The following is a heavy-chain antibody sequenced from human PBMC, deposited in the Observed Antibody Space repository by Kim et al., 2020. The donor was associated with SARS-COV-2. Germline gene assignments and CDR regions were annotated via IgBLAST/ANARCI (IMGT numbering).Heavy chain of an antibody. CDR2: IYYSGST. CDR1: GGSISSYY. V-gene: IGHV4-59*13. D-gene: IGHD6-19*01. Sequence: SETLSLTCTVSGGSISSYYWSWIRQPPGKGLEWIGYIYYSGSTNYNPSLKSRVTISVDTSKNQFSLKLSSVTAADTAVYYCARDPGIAVAGISGEPTGYYGMDVWGQGTTVTVSS. CDR3: ARDPGIAVAGISGEPTGYYGMDV. J-gene: IGHJ6*02.